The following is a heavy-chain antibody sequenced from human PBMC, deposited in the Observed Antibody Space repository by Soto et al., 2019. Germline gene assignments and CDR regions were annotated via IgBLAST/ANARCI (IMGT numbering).Heavy chain of an antibody. V-gene: IGHV4-4*07. CDR3: VRDGTKTLRDWFDP. CDR2: IYATGTT. D-gene: IGHD1-1*01. CDR1: GASISGFY. Sequence: PSESLSLTCTVSGASISGFYWSWIRKSAGKGLEWIGRIYATGTTDYNPSLKSRVMMSVDTSKKQFSLKLRSVTAADTAVYYCVRDGTKTLRDWFDPWGQGISVTVSS. J-gene: IGHJ5*02.